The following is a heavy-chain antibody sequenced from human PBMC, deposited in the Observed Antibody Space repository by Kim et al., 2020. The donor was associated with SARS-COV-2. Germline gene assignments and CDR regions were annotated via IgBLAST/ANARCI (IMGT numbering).Heavy chain of an antibody. CDR3: ARVEGVRGFYGMDV. J-gene: IGHJ6*02. CDR2: ISYDGSNK. V-gene: IGHV3-30*04. D-gene: IGHD3-10*01. Sequence: GGSLRLSCAASGFTFSSYAMHWVRQAPGKGLEWVAVISYDGSNKYYADSVKGRFTISRDNSKNTLYLQMNSLRAEDTAVYYCARVEGVRGFYGMDVWGQGTTVVVAS. CDR1: GFTFSSYA.